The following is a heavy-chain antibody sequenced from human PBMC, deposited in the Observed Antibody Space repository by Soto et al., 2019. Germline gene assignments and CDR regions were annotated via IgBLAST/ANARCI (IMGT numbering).Heavy chain of an antibody. CDR1: GGTFSSYA. Sequence: GASVKVSCKASGGTFSSYAISWVRQAPGQGLEWMGGIIPIFGTANYAQKFQGRVTITADESTSTAYMELSSLRSEDTAVYYCARDLPAEAGTEWFDTWGQGTLVTVSS. CDR3: ARDLPAEAGTEWFDT. J-gene: IGHJ5*02. D-gene: IGHD6-13*01. CDR2: IIPIFGTA. V-gene: IGHV1-69*13.